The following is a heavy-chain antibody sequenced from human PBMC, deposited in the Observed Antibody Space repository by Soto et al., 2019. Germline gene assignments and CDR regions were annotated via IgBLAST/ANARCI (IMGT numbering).Heavy chain of an antibody. CDR3: ARALYYYDSSGYSYPTDY. CDR2: ISYDGSKK. J-gene: IGHJ4*02. Sequence: GGSLRLSCAASGFTFSSFGMHWVRQAPGKGLEWVALISYDGSKKYYADSVKGRFTISRDNSKNTLYLQMNSLRAEDTAVYYCARALYYYDSSGYSYPTDYWGQETLVTVSS. V-gene: IGHV3-30*03. D-gene: IGHD3-22*01. CDR1: GFTFSSFG.